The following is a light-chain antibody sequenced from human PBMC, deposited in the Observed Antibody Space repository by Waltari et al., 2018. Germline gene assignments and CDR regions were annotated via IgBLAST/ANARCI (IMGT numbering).Light chain of an antibody. CDR1: QSISMW. J-gene: IGKJ1*01. Sequence: DIQMTQAPSTLAASVGDRVTITCRASQSISMWLAGYQQKPGKAPNLLIYKASSLDSGVPSRFSGGGSETEFTLTISSLQPEDFATYYCQQYNTFPWTFGQGTKVEIK. CDR2: KAS. CDR3: QQYNTFPWT. V-gene: IGKV1-5*03.